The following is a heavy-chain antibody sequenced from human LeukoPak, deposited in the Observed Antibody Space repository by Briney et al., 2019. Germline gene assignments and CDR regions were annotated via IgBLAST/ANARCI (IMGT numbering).Heavy chain of an antibody. V-gene: IGHV3-7*01. Sequence: GGSLRLSCAASGFIFTDYWMYWVRQAPGRGLAWVANIKEDGSEKNYVDSVKGRFTISRDNAKNSVYLQMNSLRVEDTAVYYCARAHLDSSWYSNYFDYWGQGTLVTVSS. CDR3: ARAHLDSSWYSNYFDY. J-gene: IGHJ4*02. CDR2: IKEDGSEK. D-gene: IGHD6-13*01. CDR1: GFIFTDYW.